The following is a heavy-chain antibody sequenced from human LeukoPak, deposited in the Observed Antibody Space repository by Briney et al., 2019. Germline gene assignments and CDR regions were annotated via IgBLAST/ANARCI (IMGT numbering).Heavy chain of an antibody. J-gene: IGHJ4*02. CDR3: ARAEYYDFWSGYSNLNTNGGGFDY. CDR2: IYTSGST. V-gene: IGHV4-4*07. Sequence: PSETLSLTCTVSGGSISSYYWSWIRQPAGKGLEWIGRIYTSGSTNYNPSLKSRVTMSVDTSKNQFSLKLSSVTAADTAVYYCARAEYYDFWSGYSNLNTNGGGFDYWGQGTLVTVSS. D-gene: IGHD3-3*01. CDR1: GGSISSYY.